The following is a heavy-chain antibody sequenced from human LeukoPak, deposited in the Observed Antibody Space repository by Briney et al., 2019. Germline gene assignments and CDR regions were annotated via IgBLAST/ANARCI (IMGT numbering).Heavy chain of an antibody. CDR3: ARESAGYSYGH. CDR2: INQGGGEK. D-gene: IGHD5-18*01. V-gene: IGHV3-7*01. J-gene: IGHJ4*02. Sequence: PGGSLRLSCATSGFTFSSFWMSWVRQAPGKGLEWVANINQGGGEKNYVDSVKGRFTISRDSAKSSLYLQMNSLRAEDTAVYYCARESAGYSYGHWGQGTLVTVSS. CDR1: GFTFSSFW.